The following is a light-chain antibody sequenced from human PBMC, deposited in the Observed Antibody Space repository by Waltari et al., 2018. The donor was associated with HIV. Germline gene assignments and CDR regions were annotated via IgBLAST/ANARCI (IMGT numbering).Light chain of an antibody. V-gene: IGLV2-14*03. CDR3: SSYTSSSTHVV. Sequence: QSALTQPASVSGSPGQSITISCTGTSSDVGGYNYVSWYQQHPGKAPKLMIYDFSKRPAGVSNRCSGSKSGNTASLTISGLQAEDEADYYCSSYTSSSTHVVFGGGTKLTVL. CDR1: SSDVGGYNY. J-gene: IGLJ2*01. CDR2: DFS.